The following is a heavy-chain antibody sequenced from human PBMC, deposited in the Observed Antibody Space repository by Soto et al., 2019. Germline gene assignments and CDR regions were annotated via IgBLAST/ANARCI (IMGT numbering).Heavy chain of an antibody. V-gene: IGHV1-46*03. CDR1: GYTFTSYY. CDR2: INPSGGST. J-gene: IGHJ3*02. Sequence: QVQLVQSGAEVKKPGASVKVSCKASGYTFTSYYMHWVRQAPGQGLEWMGIINPSGGSTSYAKKVQGRVTMTRDTSTSTVYMELNSLRSEDTAVYYCARDRGSSGWKYAFDIWGQGTMVTVSS. CDR3: ARDRGSSGWKYAFDI. D-gene: IGHD6-19*01.